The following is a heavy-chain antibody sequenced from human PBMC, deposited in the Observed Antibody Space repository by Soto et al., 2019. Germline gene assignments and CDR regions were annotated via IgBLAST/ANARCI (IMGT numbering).Heavy chain of an antibody. CDR2: ISYDGSNK. Sequence: PGGSLRLSCAASGFTFSSYAMHWVRQAPGKGLEWVAVISYDGSNKYYADSAKGRFTISRDNSKNTLYLQMNSLRAEDTAVYYCARGSNTVTYRWGQGTLVTVSS. V-gene: IGHV3-30-3*01. CDR3: ARGSNTVTYR. J-gene: IGHJ5*02. CDR1: GFTFSSYA. D-gene: IGHD4-4*01.